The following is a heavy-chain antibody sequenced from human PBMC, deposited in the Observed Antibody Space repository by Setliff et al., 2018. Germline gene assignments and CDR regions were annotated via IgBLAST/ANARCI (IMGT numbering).Heavy chain of an antibody. CDR3: ARESRYYYDNLGTLDY. CDR1: GGSISSGGYY. J-gene: IGHJ4*02. D-gene: IGHD3-22*01. CDR2: IYYSGST. V-gene: IGHV4-30-4*08. Sequence: PSETLSLTCTVSGGSISSGGYYWSWIRQHPGKGLEWIGYIYYSGSTYYNPSLKSRVSISVDTSKNQFSLKLSSVTAADTAVYYCARESRYYYDNLGTLDYWGQGTLVTVSS.